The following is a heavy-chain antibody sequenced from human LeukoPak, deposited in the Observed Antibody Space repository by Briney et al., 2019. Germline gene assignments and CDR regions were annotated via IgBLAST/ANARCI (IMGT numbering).Heavy chain of an antibody. CDR1: GGSISSSNW. CDR2: ISHSGNT. Sequence: SGPLSLTCAVSGGSISSSNWWSWVRQPPGKGLEWIGEISHSGNTNYNPSLESRVTISVDKSKNQFSLNLSSVSAADTAVYFCARVSGTTPFDYWGQGTLVTVSS. CDR3: ARVSGTTPFDY. J-gene: IGHJ4*02. V-gene: IGHV4-4*02. D-gene: IGHD1-1*01.